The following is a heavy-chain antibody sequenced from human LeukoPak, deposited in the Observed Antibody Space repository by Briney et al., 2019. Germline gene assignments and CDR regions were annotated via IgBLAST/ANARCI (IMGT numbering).Heavy chain of an antibody. CDR1: GYSISSGYY. CDR3: ARLVGATGDY. Sequence: PSETLSLTCTVSGYSISSGYYWGWIRQPPGKGLEWIGSIYHSGSTYYNPSLKSRVTISVDTSKNQFSLKLSSVTAADTAVYYCARLVGATGDYWGQGTLVTVSS. CDR2: IYHSGST. V-gene: IGHV4-38-2*02. D-gene: IGHD1-26*01. J-gene: IGHJ4*02.